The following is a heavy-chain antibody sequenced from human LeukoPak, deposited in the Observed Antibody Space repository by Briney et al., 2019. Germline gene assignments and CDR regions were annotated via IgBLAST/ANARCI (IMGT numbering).Heavy chain of an antibody. CDR3: ARDNYAPMVGADYYYYYYMDV. D-gene: IGHD3-10*01. V-gene: IGHV3-7*01. CDR2: IKQDGSEK. CDR1: GFTFSSYW. Sequence: GGSLRLSCAASGFTFSSYWMSWVRQAPGKGLERVANIKQDGSEKYYVDSVKGRFTISRDNAKNSLYLQMNSLRAEDTAVYYCARDNYAPMVGADYYYYYYMDVWGKGTTVTVSS. J-gene: IGHJ6*03.